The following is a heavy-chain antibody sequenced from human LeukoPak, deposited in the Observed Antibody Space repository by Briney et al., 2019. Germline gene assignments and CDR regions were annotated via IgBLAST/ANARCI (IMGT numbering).Heavy chain of an antibody. J-gene: IGHJ4*02. D-gene: IGHD6-19*01. Sequence: GGSLRLSCAASGFTFSSYSMNWVRQAPGKGLEWVSSISSSSSYIYYADSVKGRFTISRDNAKNSLYLQMNSLRAEDTAVYYCARDPRXXGWYDYWGXGTLXXVS. CDR2: ISSSSSYI. V-gene: IGHV3-21*01. CDR3: ARDPRXXGWYDY. CDR1: GFTFSSYS.